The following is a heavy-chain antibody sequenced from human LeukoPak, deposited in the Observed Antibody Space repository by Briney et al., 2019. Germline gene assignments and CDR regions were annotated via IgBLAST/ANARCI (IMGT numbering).Heavy chain of an antibody. CDR3: AKDLFIVVVPAAILFDY. CDR2: ISGSGGST. V-gene: IGHV3-23*01. D-gene: IGHD2-2*02. Sequence: PGGSLRLSCAASGFTFSSYWMSWVRQAPGKGLEWVSAISGSGGSTYYADSVKGRFTISRDNSKNTLYLQMNSLRAEDTAVYYCAKDLFIVVVPAAILFDYWGQGTLVTVSS. J-gene: IGHJ4*02. CDR1: GFTFSSYW.